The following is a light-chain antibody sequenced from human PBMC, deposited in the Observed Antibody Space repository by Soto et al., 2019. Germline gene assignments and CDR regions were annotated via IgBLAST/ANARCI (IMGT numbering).Light chain of an antibody. Sequence: DIQMTQSPSTLSASVGDRVTITCRASQSISSWLAWYQQKPGKAPKLLIYDASSLESGVPSRFSGSGSGTECTLTISSLQPDDFATSYCQQYTSYPATFGQGTKVEIK. V-gene: IGKV1-5*01. CDR1: QSISSW. CDR2: DAS. J-gene: IGKJ1*01. CDR3: QQYTSYPAT.